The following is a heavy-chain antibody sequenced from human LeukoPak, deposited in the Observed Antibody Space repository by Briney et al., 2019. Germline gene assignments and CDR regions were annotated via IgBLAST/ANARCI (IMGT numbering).Heavy chain of an antibody. CDR3: ARGPTLVRGVIMPDSVGGMDV. V-gene: IGHV1-8*01. D-gene: IGHD3-10*01. CDR1: GYTFTSYD. J-gene: IGHJ6*02. CDR2: MNPNSGNA. Sequence: ASVKVSCKASGYTFTSYDINWVRQATGQGLEWMGWMNPNSGNAGYAQKFQGRVTMTRNTSISTAYMELSSLRSEDTAVYYCARGPTLVRGVIMPDSVGGMDVWGQGTTVTVSS.